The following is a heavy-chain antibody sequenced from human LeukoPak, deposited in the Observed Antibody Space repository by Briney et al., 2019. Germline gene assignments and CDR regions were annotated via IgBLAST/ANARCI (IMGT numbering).Heavy chain of an antibody. Sequence: KAGESLKISCQGSGYRFSSYWSGWVRQMPGKGLEWMGIIYPGDSETITRDSPSFQGQVTISVDKSISTAFLQWSSLKASDTAMYYCAKSSPRGYGAFDIWGQGTMVTVSS. CDR2: IYPGDSETIT. V-gene: IGHV5-51*01. D-gene: IGHD2-15*01. J-gene: IGHJ3*02. CDR3: AKSSPRGYGAFDI. CDR1: GYRFSSYW.